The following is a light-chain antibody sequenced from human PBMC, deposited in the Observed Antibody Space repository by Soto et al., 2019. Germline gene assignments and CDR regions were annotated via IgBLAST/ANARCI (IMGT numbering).Light chain of an antibody. CDR2: GAS. CDR3: QQYINCPGT. J-gene: IGKJ1*01. CDR1: QSVSSN. Sequence: EIVMTQSPATLSVSPGERGTLSCRASQSVSSNLAWYQQKPGQAPSLLIFGASTRATGIPARFSGSGSGTEFTLTISSLQSEDFAIYYCQQYINCPGTFGQGTKVEIK. V-gene: IGKV3-15*01.